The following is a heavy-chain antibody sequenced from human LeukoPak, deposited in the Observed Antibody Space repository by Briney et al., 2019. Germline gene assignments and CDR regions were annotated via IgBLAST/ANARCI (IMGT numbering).Heavy chain of an antibody. D-gene: IGHD3-9*01. V-gene: IGHV3-30*03. CDR2: ISYDGSNK. J-gene: IGHJ4*02. Sequence: GGSLRLSCAASGFTFSSYGMHWVRQAPGKGLEWVAVISYDGSNKYYADSVKGRFTISRDNSKNTLFLQMNSLRAEDTAVYYCARDREYYDILTGYKVSHYFDYWGQGTLVTVSS. CDR1: GFTFSSYG. CDR3: ARDREYYDILTGYKVSHYFDY.